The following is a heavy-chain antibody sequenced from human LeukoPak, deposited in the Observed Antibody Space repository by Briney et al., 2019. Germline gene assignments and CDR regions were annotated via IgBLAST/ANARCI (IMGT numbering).Heavy chain of an antibody. J-gene: IGHJ4*02. Sequence: PSETLSLTCTVSGGSISSSSYYWGWIRQPPGKGLEWIGSIYYSGSTYYNPSLKSRVTISVDTSKNQFSLKLSSVTAADTAVYYCARGGDSSGYEYYFDYWGQGTLVTVSS. V-gene: IGHV4-39*07. CDR2: IYYSGST. D-gene: IGHD3-22*01. CDR1: GGSISSSSYY. CDR3: ARGGDSSGYEYYFDY.